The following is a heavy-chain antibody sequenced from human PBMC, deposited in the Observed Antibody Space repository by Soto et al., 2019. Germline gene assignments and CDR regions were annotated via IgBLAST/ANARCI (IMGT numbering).Heavy chain of an antibody. CDR2: IIPILGIA. CDR1: GGTFSSYT. Sequence: ASVKVSCKASGGTFSSYTISWVRQAPGQGLEWMGRIIPILGIANYAQKFQGRVTITADKSTSTAYMELSSLRSEETAVYYCARPYCTNGVCYEARDAFDIWGQGTMVTVSS. CDR3: ARPYCTNGVCYEARDAFDI. D-gene: IGHD2-8*01. J-gene: IGHJ3*02. V-gene: IGHV1-69*02.